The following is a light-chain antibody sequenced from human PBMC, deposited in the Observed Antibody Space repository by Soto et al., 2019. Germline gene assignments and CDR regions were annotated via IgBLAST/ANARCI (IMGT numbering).Light chain of an antibody. J-gene: IGKJ1*01. V-gene: IGKV3-15*01. CDR2: DTS. CDR1: QSLSGK. Sequence: VMTQSPATLSVSPGERATLSCRASQSLSGKLAWFQQRPGQALRLLMYDTSTRATVIPARFSGSGSGTEYTLSISSLQSEDFAVYYCQQYVMWVWTFGQGTKLEIK. CDR3: QQYVMWVWT.